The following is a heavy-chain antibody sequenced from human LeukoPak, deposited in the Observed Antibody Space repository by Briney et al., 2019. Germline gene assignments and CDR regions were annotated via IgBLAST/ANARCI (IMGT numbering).Heavy chain of an antibody. Sequence: GGSLRLSCAASGFTFSNSAMSWVRQAPGKGLEWVSAISGSGDYTYYADSVKGRFTIFRDNSRNTLYLQMNSLRDEDTAVYYCARDSSGWYDYWGQGTLVTVSS. D-gene: IGHD6-19*01. CDR2: ISGSGDYT. V-gene: IGHV3-23*01. J-gene: IGHJ4*02. CDR1: GFTFSNSA. CDR3: ARDSSGWYDY.